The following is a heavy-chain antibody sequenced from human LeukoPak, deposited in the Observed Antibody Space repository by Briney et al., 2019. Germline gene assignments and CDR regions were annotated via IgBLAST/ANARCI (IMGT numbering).Heavy chain of an antibody. V-gene: IGHV4-59*08. CDR3: ARQAPNFGSGLVV. CDR2: IYHSGST. J-gene: IGHJ6*02. CDR1: GGSIRGYY. Sequence: SETLSLTCTVAGGSIRGYYWNWIRQPPGKGLEWIGYIYHSGSTNYNPSLKSRVSISVDTSKNQFSLKLSSVTAADTAVYYCARQAPNFGSGLVVWGQGTTVTVSS. D-gene: IGHD3-10*01.